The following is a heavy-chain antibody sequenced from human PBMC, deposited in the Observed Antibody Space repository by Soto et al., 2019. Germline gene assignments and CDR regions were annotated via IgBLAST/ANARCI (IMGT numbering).Heavy chain of an antibody. CDR3: AKVRHYYDSSMYEAFDI. Sequence: GGSLRLSCAASGFTFSSYAMSWVRQAPGKGLEWVSAISGSGGSTYYADSVKGRFTMSRDNSKNTLYLQMNSLRAEDTAVYYCAKVRHYYDSSMYEAFDIWGQGTMVTVSS. CDR2: ISGSGGST. V-gene: IGHV3-23*01. J-gene: IGHJ3*02. CDR1: GFTFSSYA. D-gene: IGHD3-22*01.